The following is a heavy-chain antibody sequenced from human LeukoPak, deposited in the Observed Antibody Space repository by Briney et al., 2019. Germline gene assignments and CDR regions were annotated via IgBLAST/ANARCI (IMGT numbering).Heavy chain of an antibody. V-gene: IGHV4-39*07. J-gene: IGHJ4*02. D-gene: IGHD6-13*01. Sequence: SETLSLTCTVSGGSIRSSSYYWGWIRQPPGKGLEWIGCIYYTGSTYYNPSLKSRVTISVDTSKNQFSLKLSSVTAADTAVYYCAREYSRSSSWYVNWGQGTLVTVSS. CDR3: AREYSRSSSWYVN. CDR1: GGSIRSSSYY. CDR2: IYYTGST.